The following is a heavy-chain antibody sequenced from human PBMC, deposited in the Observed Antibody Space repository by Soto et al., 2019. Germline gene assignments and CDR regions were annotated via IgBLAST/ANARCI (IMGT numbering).Heavy chain of an antibody. CDR2: ISYDGSNK. J-gene: IGHJ6*02. V-gene: IGHV3-30-3*01. D-gene: IGHD3-22*01. CDR3: ARVGGVSITTVGGYYYYYGMDV. CDR1: GFTFSSYA. Sequence: QVQLVESGGGVVQPGRSLRLSCAASGFTFSSYAMHWVRQAPGKGLEWVAVISYDGSNKYYADSVKGRFTISRDNSKNTLYLQMNSRGAEDTVVYYCARVGGVSITTVGGYYYYYGMDVCGQGTTVTVSS.